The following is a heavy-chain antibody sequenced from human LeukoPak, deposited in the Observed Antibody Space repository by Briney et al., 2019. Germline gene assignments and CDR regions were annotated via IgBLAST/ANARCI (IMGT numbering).Heavy chain of an antibody. CDR3: ARTYYDILTGYNPYFDY. CDR1: GFTFNTYS. D-gene: IGHD3-9*01. J-gene: IGHJ4*02. V-gene: IGHV3-48*01. Sequence: PGGSLRLSCAASGFTFNTYSMNWVRQAPGKGLEWVSYISSSSTTIYYADSVKGRFTISRDNAKNSLYLQMNSLRAEDTAVYYCARTYYDILTGYNPYFDYWGQGILVTVSS. CDR2: ISSSSTTI.